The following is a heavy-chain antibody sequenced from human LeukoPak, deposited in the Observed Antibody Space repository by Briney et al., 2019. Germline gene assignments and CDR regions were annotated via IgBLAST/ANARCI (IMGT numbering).Heavy chain of an antibody. Sequence: PSETLSLTCTVSGGSMSNYYWSWVRQPAGKGLEWIGRIYSSGSANHNPFLQSRVTMSVDTSKNQFSLKLISVAAADTAVYYCAKWVTGFFDYWGQGTLVAVSS. D-gene: IGHD3-9*01. CDR3: AKWVTGFFDY. CDR2: IYSSGSA. CDR1: GGSMSNYY. V-gene: IGHV4-4*07. J-gene: IGHJ4*02.